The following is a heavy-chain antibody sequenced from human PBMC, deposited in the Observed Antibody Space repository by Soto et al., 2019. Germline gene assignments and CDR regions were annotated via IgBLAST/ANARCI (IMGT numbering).Heavy chain of an antibody. D-gene: IGHD3-10*01. V-gene: IGHV4-39*01. CDR3: VIGVRGAINISPDVFDI. CDR2: VYHSGTI. CDR1: GDSISSKNYY. J-gene: IGHJ3*02. Sequence: PXATLSLSCTVSGDSISSKNYYWGWIRQPPGKGLEWIGSVYHSGTIYYNPSLKSRVTISVDTHKNQFSLKLTSVIAADTAVYYCVIGVRGAINISPDVFDICGQRTMVTVSS.